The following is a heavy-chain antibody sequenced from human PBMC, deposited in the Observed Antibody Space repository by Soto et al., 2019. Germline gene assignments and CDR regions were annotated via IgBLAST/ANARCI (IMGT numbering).Heavy chain of an antibody. CDR2: IYPGDSDT. CDR1: GYSFSRYW. V-gene: IGHV5-51*01. D-gene: IGHD3-22*01. Sequence: PGESLKISCKGSGYSFSRYWIGWVRQMSGKGLEWMGIIYPGDSDTRYSPSFQGQVTISADKSISTAYLQWSSLKASDTAMYYCARQERYYDISGYFRYYGMEVWGQGTTVTVSS. CDR3: ARQERYYDISGYFRYYGMEV. J-gene: IGHJ6*02.